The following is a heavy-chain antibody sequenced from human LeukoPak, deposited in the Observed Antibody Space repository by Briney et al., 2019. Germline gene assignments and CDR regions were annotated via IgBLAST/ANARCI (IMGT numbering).Heavy chain of an antibody. V-gene: IGHV4-38-2*01. CDR3: ARGYYYMDV. J-gene: IGHJ6*03. CDR1: GYSISSGYY. Sequence: SETLSLTCAVSGYSISSGYYWGWIRQPPGKGLEWIGSIYHSGSTYYNPSLKSRVTISVDTSKNQFSLKLSSVTAADTAVYYCARGYYYMDVWGKGTTVTVSS. CDR2: IYHSGST.